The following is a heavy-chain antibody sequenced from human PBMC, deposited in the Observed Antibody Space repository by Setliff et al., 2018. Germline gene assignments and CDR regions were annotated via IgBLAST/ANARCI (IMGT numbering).Heavy chain of an antibody. CDR3: ARLRGAFDY. D-gene: IGHD3-16*01. Sequence: SETLSLTCTVPGGSISSYYWSWIRQPPGKRLEWIGYIYYSGSTNYNPSLESRVTISVDTSKNQFSLRLNSATAADTAVYYCARLRGAFDYWGQGTLVTVSS. V-gene: IGHV4-59*01. CDR1: GGSISSYY. J-gene: IGHJ4*02. CDR2: IYYSGST.